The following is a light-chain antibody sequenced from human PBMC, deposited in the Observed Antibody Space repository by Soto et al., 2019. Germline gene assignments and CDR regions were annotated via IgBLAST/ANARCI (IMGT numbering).Light chain of an antibody. CDR2: DAS. Sequence: EIVLTQSPATLSLSPGERATLSCRASQSVRSYLAWYQQKPGQAPRLLIYDASNRATGIPARFSGSGSGTDFTLTISSLGPEDFAVYYCQQRSNWPWTFGQGTKVEIK. CDR1: QSVRSY. CDR3: QQRSNWPWT. J-gene: IGKJ1*01. V-gene: IGKV3-11*01.